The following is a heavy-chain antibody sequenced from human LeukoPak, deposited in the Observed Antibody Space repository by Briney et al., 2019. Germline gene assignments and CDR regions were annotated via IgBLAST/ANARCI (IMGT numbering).Heavy chain of an antibody. J-gene: IGHJ4*02. Sequence: KTSETLSLTCAVYGGSFSGYYWSWIRQPPGKELKWIGEINHSGSTNSNPSLKSRVTISVDTSKNQYSLKLSSVTAADTAVYYCARGRRYFDWSRQYYFDYWGQGTLVTVSS. D-gene: IGHD3-9*01. CDR1: GGSFSGYY. CDR3: ARGRRYFDWSRQYYFDY. CDR2: INHSGST. V-gene: IGHV4-34*01.